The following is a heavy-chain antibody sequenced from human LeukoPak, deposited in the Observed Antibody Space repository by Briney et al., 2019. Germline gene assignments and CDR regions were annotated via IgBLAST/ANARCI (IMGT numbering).Heavy chain of an antibody. CDR1: AFTFSRDD. V-gene: IGHV3-23*01. D-gene: IGHD5-18*01. CDR3: AREDSSMVLSLHY. J-gene: IGHJ4*02. Sequence: GGSLRLSCAASAFTFSRDDRAWVRQPPGKRPEWISSISGNGAGTHYIDSVRGRFIISRDNSKNTVYLQMNSLRAEDTAIYYCAREDSSMVLSLHYWGQGTLVTVSS. CDR2: ISGNGAGT.